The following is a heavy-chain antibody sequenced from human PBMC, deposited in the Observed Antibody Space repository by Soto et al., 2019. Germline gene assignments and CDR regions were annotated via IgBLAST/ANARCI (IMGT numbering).Heavy chain of an antibody. CDR3: AREYYDILTGYLSGYMDV. Sequence: ASVKGSCKAAGYTFTVYDINWVRQATGQGLEWMGWMNPNSGNTGYAQKFQGRVTMTRNTSISTAYMELSSLRSEDTAVYYCAREYYDILTGYLSGYMDVWGKGTTVTVSS. D-gene: IGHD3-9*01. CDR1: GYTFTVYD. J-gene: IGHJ6*03. CDR2: MNPNSGNT. V-gene: IGHV1-8*01.